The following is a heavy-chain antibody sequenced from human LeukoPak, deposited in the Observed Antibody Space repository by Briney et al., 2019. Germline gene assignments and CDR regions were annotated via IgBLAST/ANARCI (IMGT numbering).Heavy chain of an antibody. CDR3: ARGNLGGSD. CDR2: INPDSGGT. CDR1: GYTFTGYY. V-gene: IGHV1-2*02. D-gene: IGHD2-21*01. Sequence: GASVKVSCKASGYTFTGYYMHWVRQAPGQGLEWMGGINPDSGGTNFAQNFQGRVTMTRDTSIDTACMELTSLRSDDTAVYYCARGNLGGSDWGQGTLVIVSS. J-gene: IGHJ4*02.